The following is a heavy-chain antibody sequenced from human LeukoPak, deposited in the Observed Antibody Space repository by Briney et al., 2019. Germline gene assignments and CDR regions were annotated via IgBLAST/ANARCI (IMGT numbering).Heavy chain of an antibody. CDR1: GGSISSGSYY. V-gene: IGHV4-61*02. D-gene: IGHD2-8*01. Sequence: SETLSLTCTVSGGSISSGSYYWSWIRQPAGKGLEWIGRIYTSGSTNYNPSLKSRVTISVDTSKNQFSLKLSSVTAADTAVYYCARGGLIVPRGYFDYWGQGTLVTVSP. J-gene: IGHJ4*02. CDR3: ARGGLIVPRGYFDY. CDR2: IYTSGST.